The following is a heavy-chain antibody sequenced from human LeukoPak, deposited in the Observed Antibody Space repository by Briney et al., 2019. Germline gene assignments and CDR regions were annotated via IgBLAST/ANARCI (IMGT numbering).Heavy chain of an antibody. Sequence: GGSLRLSFAASGFTFSSYWMHWVRQAPGKGLVWVSRINTDGSSTSYADSVKGRFTISRDNSKNTLYLQMNSLRAEDTAVYYCAKDLYRITIFGVPKDYWGQGTLVTVSS. D-gene: IGHD3-3*01. CDR1: GFTFSSYW. CDR2: INTDGSST. CDR3: AKDLYRITIFGVPKDY. V-gene: IGHV3-74*01. J-gene: IGHJ4*02.